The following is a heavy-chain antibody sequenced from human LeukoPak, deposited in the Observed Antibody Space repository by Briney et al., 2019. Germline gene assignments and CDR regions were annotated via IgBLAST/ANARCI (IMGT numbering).Heavy chain of an antibody. CDR2: IKQDESEK. J-gene: IGHJ2*01. Sequence: GGSLRLSCAASGFTFRNYWMNWVRQASGKGLEWVAKIKQDESEKYYVDSVKRRFTISKDNAKYSLYLQMTSLRAEDTAVYYCARDYYDSGVYYDGYFDLWGRGTLVTVSS. V-gene: IGHV3-7*04. D-gene: IGHD3-22*01. CDR1: GFTFRNYW. CDR3: ARDYYDSGVYYDGYFDL.